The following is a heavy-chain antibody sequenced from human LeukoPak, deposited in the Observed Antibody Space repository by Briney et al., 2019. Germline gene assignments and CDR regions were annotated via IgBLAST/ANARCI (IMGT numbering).Heavy chain of an antibody. Sequence: SETLSLTCTVSGGSISSSSYYWGWIRQPPGKGLEWIGSIYYSGSTYYNPSLKSRVTISVDTSKNQFSLKLSSVTAADTAVYYCARLISSAYYYYYMDVWGKGTRSPSP. D-gene: IGHD3-22*01. CDR1: GGSISSSSYY. J-gene: IGHJ6*03. CDR3: ARLISSAYYYYYMDV. CDR2: IYYSGST. V-gene: IGHV4-39*01.